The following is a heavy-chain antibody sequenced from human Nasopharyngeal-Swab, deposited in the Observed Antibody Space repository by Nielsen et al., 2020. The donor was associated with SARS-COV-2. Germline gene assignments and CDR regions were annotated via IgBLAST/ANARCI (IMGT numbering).Heavy chain of an antibody. CDR2: IWYDGSNK. J-gene: IGHJ3*02. V-gene: IGHV3-33*01. CDR3: ARDRGYSYGYDAFDI. Sequence: VRQAPGKGLEWVAVIWYDGSNKYYADSVKGRFTISRDNAKNSLYLQMNSLRDEDTAVYYCARDRGYSYGYDAFDIWGQGTMVTVSS. D-gene: IGHD5-18*01.